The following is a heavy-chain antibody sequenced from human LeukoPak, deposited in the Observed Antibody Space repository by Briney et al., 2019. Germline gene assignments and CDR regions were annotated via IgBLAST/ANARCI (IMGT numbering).Heavy chain of an antibody. J-gene: IGHJ6*03. CDR1: GYTFTGYY. Sequence: ASVKVSCKASGYTFTGYYMHWVRHAPGQGLEWMAWINPNSGGTNYAQKFQGRVTMTRDTSISTAYMELSRLRSDDTAVYYCARGRESGYSSSWSYMDVWGKGTTVTISS. V-gene: IGHV1-2*02. CDR2: INPNSGGT. CDR3: ARGRESGYSSSWSYMDV. D-gene: IGHD6-13*01.